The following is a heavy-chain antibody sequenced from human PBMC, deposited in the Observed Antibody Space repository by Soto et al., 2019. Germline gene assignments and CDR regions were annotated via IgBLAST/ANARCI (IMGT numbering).Heavy chain of an antibody. V-gene: IGHV1-69*12. CDR2: IIPIFGRA. CDR3: ARRAPSVEMATTPFYFDY. D-gene: IGHD2-15*01. CDR1: GGTFSSYG. Sequence: QVQLVQSGAEVKKPGSSVKVSCKASGGTFSSYGISWVRQAPGQGLEWMGGIIPIFGRAYYAQNFQGRVTITADESTMTAYMELSSLRSEDTAVYYCARRAPSVEMATTPFYFDYWGQGTLVTVSS. J-gene: IGHJ4*02.